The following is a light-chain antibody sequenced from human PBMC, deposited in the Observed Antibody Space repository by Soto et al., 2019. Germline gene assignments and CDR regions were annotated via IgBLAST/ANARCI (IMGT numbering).Light chain of an antibody. Sequence: QSVLTQPPSVSGAPGQRITISCTGSSSNIGAGYDVHWYRQLPGTAPKLLIYGDNNRPSGVPDRFSGSKSGTSASLAITGLQPEDEADYYCQSYDSSLSRLFGTGTKVPV. CDR3: QSYDSSLSRL. CDR2: GDN. V-gene: IGLV1-40*01. CDR1: SSNIGAGYD. J-gene: IGLJ1*01.